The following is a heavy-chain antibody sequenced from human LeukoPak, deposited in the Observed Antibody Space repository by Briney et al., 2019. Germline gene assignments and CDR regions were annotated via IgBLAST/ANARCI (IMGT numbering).Heavy chain of an antibody. D-gene: IGHD6-6*01. CDR2: IYYSGST. Sequence: SYPMSIPSTVSGCSISSSSYYWGWIRQPPGKGLEWIGSIYYSGSTYYNPSLKSRVTISVDTSKNQFSLKLSSVTAADTAVYYCASTRRAARPGFDYWGQGTLVTVSS. J-gene: IGHJ4*02. CDR1: GCSISSSSYY. V-gene: IGHV4-39*01. CDR3: ASTRRAARPGFDY.